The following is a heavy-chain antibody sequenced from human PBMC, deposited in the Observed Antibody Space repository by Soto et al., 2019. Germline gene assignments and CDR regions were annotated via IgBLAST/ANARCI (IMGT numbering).Heavy chain of an antibody. J-gene: IGHJ4*02. D-gene: IGHD6-6*01. CDR2: ISGSGGST. CDR3: AKDTYSTSPYYFDY. Sequence: GGSLRLSCAASGFTFRSYAMTWVRQAPGKGLEWVSSISGSGGSTYYADSVKGRFTISRDNSKNTLYLQMNSLTAEDTAVYYCAKDTYSTSPYYFDYWGQGTLVTVSS. V-gene: IGHV3-23*01. CDR1: GFTFRSYA.